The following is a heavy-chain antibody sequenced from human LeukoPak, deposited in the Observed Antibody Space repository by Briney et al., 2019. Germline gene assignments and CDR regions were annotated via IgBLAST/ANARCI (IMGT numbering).Heavy chain of an antibody. CDR2: ISSSGSTI. V-gene: IGHV3-11*04. D-gene: IGHD3-10*01. CDR3: AKVPYGSGSYYYYYDMDV. J-gene: IGHJ6*03. Sequence: GGSLRLSCAASGFTFSDYYMSWIRQAPGKGLEWVSYISSSGSTIYYADSVKGRFTISRDNAKNSLYLQMNSLRAEDTAVYYCAKVPYGSGSYYYYYDMDVWGKGTTVTISS. CDR1: GFTFSDYY.